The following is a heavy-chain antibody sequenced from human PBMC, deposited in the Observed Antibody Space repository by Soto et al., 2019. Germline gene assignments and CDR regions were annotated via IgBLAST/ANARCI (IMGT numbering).Heavy chain of an antibody. D-gene: IGHD1-26*01. J-gene: IGHJ4*02. CDR2: IYYTGNS. V-gene: IGHV4-31*03. CDR1: GGSITTNGHY. Sequence: SETLSLTCSVSGGSITTNGHYWTWIRQHPGQGLEWIAYIYYTGNSYLNPSLKSRLSISVDTSKNQFSLELRSVTAADTAVYYCAREKWGFDSWGQGTLVTVSS. CDR3: AREKWGFDS.